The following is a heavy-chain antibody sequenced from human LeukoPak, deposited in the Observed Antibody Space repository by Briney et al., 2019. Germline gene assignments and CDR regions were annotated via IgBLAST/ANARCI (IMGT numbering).Heavy chain of an antibody. J-gene: IGHJ5*02. Sequence: SETLSLTCNVSGDSISSDYWSWIRQPPGKGLEWIGHIYYSGSTNYNPSLKSRVTISVDTSKNQFSLKLSSVTAADTAVYYCARDGAGYGGNLGGPWGQGTLVTVSS. CDR2: IYYSGST. CDR1: GDSISSDY. V-gene: IGHV4-59*12. CDR3: ARDGAGYGGNLGGP. D-gene: IGHD4-23*01.